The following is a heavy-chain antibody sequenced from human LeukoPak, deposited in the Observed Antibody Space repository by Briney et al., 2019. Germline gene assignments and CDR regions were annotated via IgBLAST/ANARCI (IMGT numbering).Heavy chain of an antibody. D-gene: IGHD3-9*01. V-gene: IGHV1-24*01. CDR1: GYTLTELS. CDR2: FDPEDGET. CDR3: ATTTLTGYYKNPFDY. J-gene: IGHJ4*02. Sequence: ASVTVSCKVSGYTLTELSMHWVRQAPGKGLEWMGGFDPEDGETIYAQKFQGRVTMTEDTSTDTAYMELSSLRSEDTAVYYCATTTLTGYYKNPFDYWGQGTLVTVSS.